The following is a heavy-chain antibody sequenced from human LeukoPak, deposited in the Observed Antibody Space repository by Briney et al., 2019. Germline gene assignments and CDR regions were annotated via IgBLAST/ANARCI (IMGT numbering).Heavy chain of an antibody. Sequence: GGSLRLSCAASGFTFSTYSMNWVRQAPGKGLEWVSSISSSSSYIYYADSVKGRFTISRDNSKNTLYLQMNSLRAEDTAVYYCARGGSGYYGSGFDYWGQGTLVTVSS. CDR1: GFTFSTYS. CDR3: ARGGSGYYGSGFDY. J-gene: IGHJ4*02. D-gene: IGHD3-10*01. CDR2: ISSSSSYI. V-gene: IGHV3-21*04.